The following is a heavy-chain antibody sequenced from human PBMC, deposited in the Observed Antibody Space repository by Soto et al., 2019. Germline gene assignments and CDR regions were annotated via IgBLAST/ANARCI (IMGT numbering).Heavy chain of an antibody. Sequence: ASVKVSCKASGGTFSSYAISWVRQAPGQGLEWMGGIIPIFGTANYAQKFQGRVTITADESTSTAYMELSSLRSEDTAVYYCATPRGDEQLGHAFDIWGQGTMVTVSS. D-gene: IGHD6-6*01. CDR2: IIPIFGTA. V-gene: IGHV1-69*13. J-gene: IGHJ3*02. CDR3: ATPRGDEQLGHAFDI. CDR1: GGTFSSYA.